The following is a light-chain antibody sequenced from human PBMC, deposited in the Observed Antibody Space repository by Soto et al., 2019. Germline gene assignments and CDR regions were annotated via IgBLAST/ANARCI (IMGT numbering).Light chain of an antibody. CDR2: GAS. CDR1: QSVSSSY. Sequence: EIVLTQSPGTLSLSPGERATLSCRASQSVSSSYLAWYQQKPGQAPRLPIYGASSRATGIPDRFSGSGSGTDFTLTISRLEPEDFAVYYCQQYGSSPYTFGQGTKLESK. J-gene: IGKJ2*01. V-gene: IGKV3-20*01. CDR3: QQYGSSPYT.